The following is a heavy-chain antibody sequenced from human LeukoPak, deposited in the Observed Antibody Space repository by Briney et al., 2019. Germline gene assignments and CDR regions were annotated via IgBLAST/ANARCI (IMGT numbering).Heavy chain of an antibody. D-gene: IGHD2-15*01. CDR3: ARAPRYCSGNSCNYYYYYMDV. CDR1: GFTFSSYS. Sequence: GGSLRLSCAASGFTFSSYSMNWVRQAPGKGLEWVSSISNSGGSTYYADSVKGRFTFSRDNSKNTLYLQMNSLRAEDTAIYYCARAPRYCSGNSCNYYYYYMDVWGKGTTVTVSS. CDR2: ISNSGGST. J-gene: IGHJ6*03. V-gene: IGHV3-23*01.